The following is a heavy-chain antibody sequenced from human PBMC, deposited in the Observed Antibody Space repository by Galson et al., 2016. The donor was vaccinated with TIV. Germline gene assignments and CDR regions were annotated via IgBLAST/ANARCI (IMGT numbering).Heavy chain of an antibody. Sequence: SLRLSCAASGFTFSSWHMDWVRQAPGEGLEWISLITYTSATIYYADSVKGRFTVSRDNAKNSLYLQMNSLRAEDTAVYYCARPGNYDGDRRGAFDLWGQGTMVTV. CDR1: GFTFSSWH. V-gene: IGHV3-48*04. CDR3: ARPGNYDGDRRGAFDL. D-gene: IGHD4-23*01. J-gene: IGHJ3*01. CDR2: ITYTSATI.